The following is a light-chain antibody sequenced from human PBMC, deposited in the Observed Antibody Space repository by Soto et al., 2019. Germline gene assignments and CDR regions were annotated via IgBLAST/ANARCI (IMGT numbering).Light chain of an antibody. V-gene: IGLV2-11*01. CDR3: CSYAGSYTLVV. CDR1: SSDVGGYNY. Sequence: QSALTQPRSVSGSPGQSVTISCTGTSSDVGGYNYGSWYQQHPGKAPKLMIYDVSKRPSGVPDRFSGSKSGNTASLTISGLQAEDEADSYCCSYAGSYTLVVFGGGTKLTVL. CDR2: DVS. J-gene: IGLJ2*01.